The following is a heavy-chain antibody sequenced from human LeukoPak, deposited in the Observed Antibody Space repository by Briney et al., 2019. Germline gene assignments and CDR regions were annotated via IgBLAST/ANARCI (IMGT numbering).Heavy chain of an antibody. CDR3: ATHSPEWRYSGYYNYYYMDV. CDR2: ISAYNGNT. J-gene: IGHJ6*03. Sequence: ASVKVSFKASGYTFTSYGISWVRQAPGQGLEWMGWISAYNGNTNYAQKLQGRVTMTEDTSTHTAYMELSSLRSEDTAVYFCATHSPEWRYSGYYNYYYMDVWGNGTTVTVSS. D-gene: IGHD5-12*01. V-gene: IGHV1-18*01. CDR1: GYTFTSYG.